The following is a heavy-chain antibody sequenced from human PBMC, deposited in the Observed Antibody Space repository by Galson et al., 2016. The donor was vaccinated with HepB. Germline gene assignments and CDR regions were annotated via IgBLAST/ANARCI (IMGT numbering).Heavy chain of an antibody. J-gene: IGHJ4*02. CDR1: GGSVSDNY. CDR2: VYNSRTA. CDR3: ARAYTIFGVMSPFDY. Sequence: SETLSLTCTVSGGSVSDNYWTWIRQPPGKGLEWTAYVYNSRTANYNPSLKSRATISVDTSKNHFSLNLTSVTAADTALYYCARAYTIFGVMSPFDYWGQGSLVTVSS. D-gene: IGHD3-3*01. V-gene: IGHV4-59*02.